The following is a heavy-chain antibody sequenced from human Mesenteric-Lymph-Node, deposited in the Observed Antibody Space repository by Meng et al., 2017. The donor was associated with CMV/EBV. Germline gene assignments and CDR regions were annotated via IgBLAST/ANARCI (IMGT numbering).Heavy chain of an antibody. CDR1: GFTFSSYS. CDR3: ASLSSGMNEIDY. Sequence: GESLKISCAASGFTFSSYSMNWVRQAPGKGLEWVAVVSHDGSDTFYADSVKGRFTISRDNSKSTLYLQMSSLRGEDTAVYFCASLSSGMNEIDYWGQGTLVTVSS. CDR2: VSHDGSDT. D-gene: IGHD1-26*01. V-gene: IGHV3-30*03. J-gene: IGHJ4*02.